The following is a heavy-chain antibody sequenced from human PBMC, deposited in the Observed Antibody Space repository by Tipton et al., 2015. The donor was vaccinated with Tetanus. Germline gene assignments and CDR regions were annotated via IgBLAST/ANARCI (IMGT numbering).Heavy chain of an antibody. Sequence: TLSLTCTVSGASINDSPYFWNWFCQLPGKGLEWIGYIYYSGSTFYNPSLKSRLTMSVDTSKSQFSLKLTSVTAADTAVYFCARDQGGGRVVRLNWFDPWGQGTLVTVSS. CDR3: ARDQGGGRVVRLNWFDP. V-gene: IGHV4-31*03. J-gene: IGHJ5*02. CDR2: IYYSGST. CDR1: GASINDSPYF. D-gene: IGHD6-6*01.